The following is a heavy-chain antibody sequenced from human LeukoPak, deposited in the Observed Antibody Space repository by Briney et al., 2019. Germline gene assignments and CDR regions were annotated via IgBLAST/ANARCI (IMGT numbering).Heavy chain of an antibody. V-gene: IGHV3-30*02. CDR1: GFTFSSYG. Sequence: PGGSLRLSCAASGFTFSSYGMYWVRQAPGKGLEWVAFIRYDGSNKYYADSVKGRFTISRDNSKNTLYLQMNSLRAEDTAVYYCARWRRVGFDYWGQGTLVTVSS. CDR2: IRYDGSNK. J-gene: IGHJ4*02. D-gene: IGHD1-26*01. CDR3: ARWRRVGFDY.